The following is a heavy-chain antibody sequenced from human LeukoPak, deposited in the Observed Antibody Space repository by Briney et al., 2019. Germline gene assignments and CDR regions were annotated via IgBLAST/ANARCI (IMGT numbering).Heavy chain of an antibody. CDR1: GFTFSSYW. V-gene: IGHV3-74*01. CDR2: TNSDGSIT. CDR3: AKEGYSSTWNADFDF. D-gene: IGHD6-13*01. J-gene: IGHJ4*02. Sequence: GGSLRLSCAASGFTFSSYWMHWVRQAPGKGLVWVSLTNSDGSITSYADSVKGRFTISRDNAKNTLYLQMNSLRAENTAVYYCAKEGYSSTWNADFDFWGQGTLVTVSS.